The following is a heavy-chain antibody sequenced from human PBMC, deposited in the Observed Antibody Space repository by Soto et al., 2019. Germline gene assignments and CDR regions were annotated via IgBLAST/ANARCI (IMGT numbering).Heavy chain of an antibody. J-gene: IGHJ5*02. V-gene: IGHV4-59*01. CDR3: ARDRGYSNWFDP. CDR1: GGSIVNYY. Sequence: SETLSLTCTVSGGSIVNYYWSWIRQPPGKGPEWIGYIYYSGSTNYNPSLRSRVTISVDTSKNQFSLRLSSVTAADTAMYYCARDRGYSNWFDPWGQGTLVTVSS. D-gene: IGHD5-18*01. CDR2: IYYSGST.